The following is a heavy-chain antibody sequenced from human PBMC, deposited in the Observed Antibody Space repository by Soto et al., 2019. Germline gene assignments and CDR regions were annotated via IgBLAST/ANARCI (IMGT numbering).Heavy chain of an antibody. CDR1: GFTFSSYE. CDR2: ISSSGSTI. D-gene: IGHD3-22*01. Sequence: EVQLVESGGGLVQPGGSLRLSCAASGFTFSSYEMNWVRQAPGKGLEWVSYISSSGSTIYYADSVKGRFTISRDNAKNSLYLQMNSLRAEDTAVYYCARRPAHYYDSSGFDYWGQGTLVNVSS. CDR3: ARRPAHYYDSSGFDY. V-gene: IGHV3-48*03. J-gene: IGHJ4*02.